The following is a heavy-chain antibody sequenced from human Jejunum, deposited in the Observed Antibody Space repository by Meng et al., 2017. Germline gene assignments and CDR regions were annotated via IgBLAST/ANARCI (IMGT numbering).Heavy chain of an antibody. CDR3: TKDWVAVAD. Sequence: ELVEAGGGLVQPGVSLRLSCAASGFAVFTNYMSWVRQAPGKGLEWVSVMYSGGNTYYADSVKGRFTISRDGSKNTLYLQMNSLRAEDTAVYYCTKDWVAVADWGQGTLVTVSS. CDR1: GFAVFTNY. J-gene: IGHJ4*02. D-gene: IGHD6-19*01. CDR2: MYSGGNT. V-gene: IGHV3-53*01.